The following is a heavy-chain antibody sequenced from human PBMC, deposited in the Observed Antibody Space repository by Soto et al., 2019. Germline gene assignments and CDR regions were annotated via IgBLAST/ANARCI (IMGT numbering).Heavy chain of an antibody. CDR2: IIPIFGTA. V-gene: IGHV1-69*01. Sequence: QVQLVQSGAEVKKPGSSVKVSCKASGGTFSSYAISWVRQAPGQGLEWMGGIIPIFGTANYAQKFQGRVTITADESTSTAYMELSSLRSGDTAVYYCARDSPEYSSSPGRWFDPWGQGTLVTVSS. J-gene: IGHJ5*02. CDR3: ARDSPEYSSSPGRWFDP. CDR1: GGTFSSYA. D-gene: IGHD6-6*01.